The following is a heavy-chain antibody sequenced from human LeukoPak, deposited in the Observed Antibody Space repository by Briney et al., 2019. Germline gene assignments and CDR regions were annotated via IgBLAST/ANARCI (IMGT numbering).Heavy chain of an antibody. CDR2: IIPIFGTA. J-gene: IGHJ6*04. V-gene: IGHV1-69*01. Sequence: SVKVSRKASGGTFSSYAISWVRQAPGQGLEWMGGIIPIFGTANYAQKFQGRVTITADESTSTAYMELSSLRSEDTAVYYCARCSRLYYYGMDVWGKGTTVTVSS. CDR3: ARCSRLYYYGMDV. CDR1: GGTFSSYA. D-gene: IGHD2-2*01.